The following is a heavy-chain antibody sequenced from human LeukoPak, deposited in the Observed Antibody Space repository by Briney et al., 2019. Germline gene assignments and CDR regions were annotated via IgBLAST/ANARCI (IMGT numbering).Heavy chain of an antibody. CDR3: ARGRSTTGTFFIY. Sequence: ASVKVSCKSSGYTFTGYYMHWVRRAPGQGLGWMGWINPNSGGTNYAQKFQGRVTMTRDTSISTAYMELSRLRSDDTPVYYCARGRSTTGTFFIYWGQGTLVTVSS. D-gene: IGHD1-1*01. CDR2: INPNSGGT. CDR1: GYTFTGYY. J-gene: IGHJ4*02. V-gene: IGHV1-2*02.